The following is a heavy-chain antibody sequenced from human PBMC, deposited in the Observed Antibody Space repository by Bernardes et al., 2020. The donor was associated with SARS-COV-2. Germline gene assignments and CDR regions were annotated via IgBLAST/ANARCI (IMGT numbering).Heavy chain of an antibody. J-gene: IGHJ4*02. D-gene: IGHD3-9*01. CDR3: ARHGRTYYDILTGYSADYYFDY. V-gene: IGHV5-51*01. CDR2: IYPGDSDT. Sequence: GASLKISCKGSGYSFTSYWIGWVRQMPGKGLEWMGIIYPGDSDTRYSPSFQGHVTISADKSISTAYLQWSSLKASDTAMYYCARHGRTYYDILTGYSADYYFDYWGQGTLVTVSS. CDR1: GYSFTSYW.